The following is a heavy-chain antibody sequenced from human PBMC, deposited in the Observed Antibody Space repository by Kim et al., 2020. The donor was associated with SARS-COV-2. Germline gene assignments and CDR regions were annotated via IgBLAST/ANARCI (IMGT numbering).Heavy chain of an antibody. CDR2: IYYSGST. V-gene: IGHV4-59*01. Sequence: SETLSLTCTVSGGSISSYYWSWIRQPPGKGLEWIGYIYYSGSTNYNPSLKSRVTISVDTSKNQFSLKLSSVTAADTAVYYCVRGVAYFDYWGQGTLVTVSS. CDR3: VRGVAYFDY. J-gene: IGHJ4*02. D-gene: IGHD3-3*01. CDR1: GGSISSYY.